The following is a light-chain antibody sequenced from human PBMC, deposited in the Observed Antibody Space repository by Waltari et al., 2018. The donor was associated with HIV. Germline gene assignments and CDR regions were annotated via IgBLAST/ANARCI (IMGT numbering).Light chain of an antibody. CDR2: EVS. J-gene: IGLJ1*01. CDR1: SSDVGGYNS. Sequence: QSALTQPASVSGSPGQSITISCTGTSSDVGGYNSVSWYQQHPGKAPNLMIYEVSNRPSGVSNRFSGSKSGNTASLTISGLQAEDEADYYCSSYTSRSTPYVFGTGTKVTVL. CDR3: SSYTSRSTPYV. V-gene: IGLV2-14*01.